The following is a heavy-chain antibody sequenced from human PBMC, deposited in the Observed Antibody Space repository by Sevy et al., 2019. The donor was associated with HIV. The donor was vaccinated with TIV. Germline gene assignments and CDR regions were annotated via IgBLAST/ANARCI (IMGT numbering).Heavy chain of an antibody. D-gene: IGHD5-12*01. V-gene: IGHV3-23*01. CDR2: ISGSGGST. J-gene: IGHJ6*02. CDR1: GFTFSSYA. Sequence: GGSLRLSCAASGFTFSSYAMSWVRQAPGKGLEWVSAISGSGGSTYYADSVKGRFTISRDNSKNTLYLQMNSLRAEDTAVYYCAKDGMLATFYYYYGMDVWGQGTTVTVSS. CDR3: AKDGMLATFYYYYGMDV.